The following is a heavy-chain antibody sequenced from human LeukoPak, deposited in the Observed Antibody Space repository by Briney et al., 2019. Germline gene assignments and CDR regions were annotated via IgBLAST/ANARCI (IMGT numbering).Heavy chain of an antibody. Sequence: SSETLSLTCTVSGGSISSYYWSWIRQPPGKGLEWIGYIYYSGSTKYNPSLKSRVTISVDTSKNQFSLKLSSVTAADTAVYYCARHLPKWGWDYWGQGNLVPVFS. CDR1: GGSISSYY. CDR3: ARHLPKWGWDY. J-gene: IGHJ4*02. V-gene: IGHV4-59*08. CDR2: IYYSGST. D-gene: IGHD2-2*01.